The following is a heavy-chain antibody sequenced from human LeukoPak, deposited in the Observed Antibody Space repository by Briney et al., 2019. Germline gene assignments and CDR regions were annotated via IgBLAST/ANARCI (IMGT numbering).Heavy chain of an antibody. V-gene: IGHV4-39*01. D-gene: IGHD1-26*01. J-gene: IGHJ6*04. CDR3: ARLVGAPPDV. CDR1: GGPISSSSYY. Sequence: PSETLSLTCTVSGGPISSSSYYWGWIRQPPGKGLEWIGSIYYSGSTYYNPSLKSRVTISVDTSKNQFSLKLSSVTAADTAVYYCARLVGAPPDVWGKGTTVTVSS. CDR2: IYYSGST.